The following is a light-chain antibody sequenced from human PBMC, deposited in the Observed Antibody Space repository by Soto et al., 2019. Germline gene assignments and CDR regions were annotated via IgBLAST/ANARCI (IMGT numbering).Light chain of an antibody. V-gene: IGKV1-39*01. CDR1: QSIGKN. CDR3: QQSYSTPPST. Sequence: DIQMTQSPSSLSASVGDTVTITCRASQSIGKNLNWYQQKVGKAPNLLITAASTLQSGVPSRFSGSGSGADFTLTISSLQPEDFATYYCQQSYSTPPSTFGQGTKVEIK. CDR2: AAS. J-gene: IGKJ2*01.